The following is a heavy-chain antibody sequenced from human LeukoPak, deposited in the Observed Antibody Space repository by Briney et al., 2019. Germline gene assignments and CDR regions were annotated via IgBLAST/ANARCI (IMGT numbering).Heavy chain of an antibody. D-gene: IGHD6-13*01. Sequence: SVKVSCKASGGTFSSYAISWVRQAPGQGLEWMGGIIPIFGTANYAQKFQGRVTITADESTSTAYMELSSLRSEDTAVYYCARGAAAAGTLRYFDYWGQGTLVTVSS. V-gene: IGHV1-69*13. CDR3: ARGAAAAGTLRYFDY. CDR2: IIPIFGTA. J-gene: IGHJ4*02. CDR1: GGTFSSYA.